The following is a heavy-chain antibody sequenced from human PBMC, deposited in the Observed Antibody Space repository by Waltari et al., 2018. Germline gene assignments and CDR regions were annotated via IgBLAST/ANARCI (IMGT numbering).Heavy chain of an antibody. Sequence: EVQLVESGGGLVKPGGSLRLSCAAPGFTFSRYCMNWVRQAPGKGLEWVSSISSSSSYIYYADSVKGRFTISRDNAKNSLYLQMNSLRAEDTAVYYCARGGGSRDYDYWGQGTLVTVSS. CDR3: ARGGGSRDYDY. J-gene: IGHJ4*02. CDR1: GFTFSRYC. CDR2: ISSSSSYI. D-gene: IGHD1-26*01. V-gene: IGHV3-21*01.